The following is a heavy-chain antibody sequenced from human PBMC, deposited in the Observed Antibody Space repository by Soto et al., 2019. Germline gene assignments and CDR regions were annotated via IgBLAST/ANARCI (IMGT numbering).Heavy chain of an antibody. V-gene: IGHV4-4*07. CDR1: GGSISSYY. CDR3: ARENGIWYSSSWLGRGYFDY. CDR2: IYTSGST. D-gene: IGHD6-13*01. Sequence: QVQLQESGPGLVKPSETLSLTCTVSGGSISSYYWSWIRQPAGKGLEWIGRIYTSGSTNYNPSLKSRVTMSVDTSKNQFSLKLSSVTAADTAVYYCARENGIWYSSSWLGRGYFDYWGQGTLVTVSS. J-gene: IGHJ4*02.